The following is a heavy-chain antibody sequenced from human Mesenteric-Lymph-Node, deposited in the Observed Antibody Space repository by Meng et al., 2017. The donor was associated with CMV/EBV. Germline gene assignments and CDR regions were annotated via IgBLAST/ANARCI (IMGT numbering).Heavy chain of an antibody. V-gene: IGHV3-74*01. CDR2: INSDGSST. J-gene: IGHJ4*02. CDR3: GVSLLTTVRAPYFDY. CDR1: GFTFSSYW. Sequence: GGSLRLSCAASGFTFSSYWMHWVRQVPGKGLVWVSRINSDGSSTSYADSVKGRFTISRDNAKNTLYLQMNSLRVEDTAVYYCGVSLLTTVRAPYFDYWGQGTLVTVSS. D-gene: IGHD4-11*01.